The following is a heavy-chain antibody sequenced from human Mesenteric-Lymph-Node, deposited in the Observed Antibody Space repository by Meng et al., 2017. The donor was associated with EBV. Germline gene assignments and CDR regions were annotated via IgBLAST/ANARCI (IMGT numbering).Heavy chain of an antibody. V-gene: IGHV1-18*04. D-gene: IGHD5-12*01. Sequence: QEQWVQSGAEVKQPGASVRVSCKASGYTFTGYYMHWVRQAPGQGLEWMGWISTYNDNTKYAQKFQGRVTLTTNTSTTTAYMELTTLTYDDTAVYYCARDLGYSGYDWGYWGQGTLVTVSS. CDR2: ISTYNDNT. CDR3: ARDLGYSGYDWGY. CDR1: GYTFTGYY. J-gene: IGHJ4*02.